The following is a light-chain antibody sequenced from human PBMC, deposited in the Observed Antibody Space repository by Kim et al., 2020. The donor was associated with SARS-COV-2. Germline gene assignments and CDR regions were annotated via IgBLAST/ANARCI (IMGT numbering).Light chain of an antibody. CDR3: QQYNKWRT. Sequence: SVSPGERATRSCRASQSVGSNLAWYQQRPGQAPRLLIYDTSTRATGIPARFSGSGSGTEFTLTISSLQSEDFAVYYCQQYNKWRTFGQGTKVDIK. J-gene: IGKJ1*01. V-gene: IGKV3-15*01. CDR2: DTS. CDR1: QSVGSN.